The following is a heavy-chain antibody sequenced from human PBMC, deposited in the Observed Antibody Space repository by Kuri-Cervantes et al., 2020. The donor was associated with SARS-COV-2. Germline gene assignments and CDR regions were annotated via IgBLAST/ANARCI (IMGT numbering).Heavy chain of an antibody. CDR3: ARMYYYDSSGYYSNWFDP. CDR2: IYWDDDK. V-gene: IGHV2-5*02. D-gene: IGHD3-22*01. CDR1: GFSLSTSGVG. Sequence: SGPTLVKPTQTLTLTCTFSGFSLSTSGVGVGWTRQPPGKALEWLALIYWDDDKRYSPSLKSRLTITKDTSKNQVVLTMTNMDPVDTATYYCARMYYYDSSGYYSNWFDPRGQGTLVTVSS. J-gene: IGHJ5*02.